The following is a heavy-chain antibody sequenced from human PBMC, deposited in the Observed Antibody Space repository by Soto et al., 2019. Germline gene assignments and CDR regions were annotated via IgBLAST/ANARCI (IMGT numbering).Heavy chain of an antibody. CDR3: ARGKGMEENYYYYGLDI. D-gene: IGHD1-1*01. V-gene: IGHV1-3*01. Sequence: ASLQVSCKASGYTFTTHAMHWVRQAPGQSLEWMGWINGGTGQTKHSQRFQGRVNITRDTSASTAYMELSSLRSEDTAVYYCARGKGMEENYYYYGLDIWGEGTTVAVSS. CDR2: INGGTGQT. J-gene: IGHJ6*04. CDR1: GYTFTTHA.